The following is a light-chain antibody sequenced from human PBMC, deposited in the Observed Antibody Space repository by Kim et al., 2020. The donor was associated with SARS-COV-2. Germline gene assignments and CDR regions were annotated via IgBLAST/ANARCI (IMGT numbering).Light chain of an antibody. Sequence: SLSPGERATLSCRASQSISSYLAWYQQKPGQAPRLLIYDASNRATGIPARFSGSGSGTDFTLTISSLEPEDSAVYYCQQRSNWPLTFGGGTKLEIK. V-gene: IGKV3-11*01. CDR1: QSISSY. CDR2: DAS. J-gene: IGKJ4*01. CDR3: QQRSNWPLT.